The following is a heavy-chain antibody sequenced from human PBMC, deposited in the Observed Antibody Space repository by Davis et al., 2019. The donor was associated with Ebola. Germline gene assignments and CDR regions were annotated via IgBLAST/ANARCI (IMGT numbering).Heavy chain of an antibody. CDR1: GGSIRGYY. Sequence: SETLSLTCTVSGGSIRGYYWSWIRQPPGKGLEWIGYIYYRGSTNYNPSLKSRVNISVDRSKNQFSLKLSSATAADTAVYYCAREYSQDDAFDIWGQGTMVTVPS. J-gene: IGHJ3*02. D-gene: IGHD5-18*01. CDR2: IYYRGST. CDR3: AREYSQDDAFDI. V-gene: IGHV4-59*01.